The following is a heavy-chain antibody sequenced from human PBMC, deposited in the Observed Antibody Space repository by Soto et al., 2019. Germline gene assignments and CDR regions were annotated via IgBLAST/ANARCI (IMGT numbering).Heavy chain of an antibody. Sequence: ASVKVSCKASGYTFTSYYMHWVRQAPGQGLEWMGIINPSGGSTSYAQKFQGRVTMTRDTSTSTVYMELSSLRSEDTAVYYCAREWRSTGTTVALALDYWGQGTLVTVSS. CDR1: GYTFTSYY. D-gene: IGHD4-17*01. CDR2: INPSGGST. J-gene: IGHJ4*02. V-gene: IGHV1-46*03. CDR3: AREWRSTGTTVALALDY.